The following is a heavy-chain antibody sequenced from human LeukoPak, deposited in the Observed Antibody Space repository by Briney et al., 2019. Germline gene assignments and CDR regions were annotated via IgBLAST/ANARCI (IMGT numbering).Heavy chain of an antibody. J-gene: IGHJ3*02. CDR1: GFSLSTSGVG. V-gene: IGHV2-5*02. Sequence: SGPTLVNPTQTLTLTCTFSGFSLSTSGVGVGWIRQPPGKALEWLALIYWDDDKRYSPSLKSRLTITKDTSKNQVVLTMTNMDPVDTATYYCAQYLVRGVIITSDAFDIWGQGTMVNVSS. CDR3: AQYLVRGVIITSDAFDI. CDR2: IYWDDDK. D-gene: IGHD3-10*01.